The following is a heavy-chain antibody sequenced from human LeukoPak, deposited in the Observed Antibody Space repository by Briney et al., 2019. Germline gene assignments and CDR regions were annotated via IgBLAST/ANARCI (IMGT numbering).Heavy chain of an antibody. D-gene: IGHD2-15*01. V-gene: IGHV3-23*01. CDR1: GLPYSSYA. Sequence: GGSLRLSRAACGLPYSSYAMKWVGQAPGKGLEWVSGISAGGGDTYYADSVKGRFTISRGNFKNTLYLQMSSLRPEDTAVYFCSKGGQSGPWYSLDYWGQGTLVTVSS. CDR3: SKGGQSGPWYSLDY. J-gene: IGHJ4*02. CDR2: ISAGGGDT.